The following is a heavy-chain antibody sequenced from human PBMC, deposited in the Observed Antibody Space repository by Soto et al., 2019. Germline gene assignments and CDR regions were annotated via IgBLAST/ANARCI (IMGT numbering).Heavy chain of an antibody. CDR2: IIPIFGTA. CDR3: ARDLRIAYCGGDFYLGAFDI. V-gene: IGHV1-69*06. CDR1: GGTFSSYA. Sequence: QVQLVQSGAEVKKPGSSVKVSCKASGGTFSSYAISWVRQAPGQGLEWMGGIIPIFGTANYAQKFQGRVTITADKSTSTGYMELSSLRSEDTAVYYCARDLRIAYCGGDFYLGAFDIWGQGTMVTVSS. J-gene: IGHJ3*02. D-gene: IGHD2-21*02.